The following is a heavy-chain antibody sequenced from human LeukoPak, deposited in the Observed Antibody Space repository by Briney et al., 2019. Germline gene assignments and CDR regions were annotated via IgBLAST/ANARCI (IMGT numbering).Heavy chain of an antibody. Sequence: KCGESLKISCKGSGYSFTSYWIVWVRQMPGKGLEWMGIIYPGDSDTRYSPSFQGQVTISANKSISTAYLQWSSLKASDTAMYYCARLLGYSYGSSAFDIWGQGTMVTVSS. CDR2: IYPGDSDT. CDR1: GYSFTSYW. J-gene: IGHJ3*02. D-gene: IGHD5-18*01. CDR3: ARLLGYSYGSSAFDI. V-gene: IGHV5-51*01.